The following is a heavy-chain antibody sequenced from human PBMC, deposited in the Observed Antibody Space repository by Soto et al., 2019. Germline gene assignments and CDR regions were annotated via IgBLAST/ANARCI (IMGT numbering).Heavy chain of an antibody. CDR1: GGSFSGYY. D-gene: IGHD6-13*01. V-gene: IGHV4-34*01. CDR3: ARELPGIAAAGRANYYYYYMAV. Sequence: PSETPSITCAVYGGSFSGYYWSWIRQPPGKGLEWIGEINHSGSTNYNPSLKSRVTISVDTSKNQFSLKLSSVTAADTAVYYCARELPGIAAAGRANYYYYYMAVWGKGTTVTVSS. J-gene: IGHJ6*03. CDR2: INHSGST.